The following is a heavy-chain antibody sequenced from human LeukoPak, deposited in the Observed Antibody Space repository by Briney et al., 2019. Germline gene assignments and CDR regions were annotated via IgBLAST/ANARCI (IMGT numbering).Heavy chain of an antibody. Sequence: SETLSLTCTVSGGSISSSSYYWGWIRQPPGKGLEWIGRIYTSGSTNYNPSLKSRVTMSVDTSKNQFSLKLSSVTAADTAVYYCEIYTGYDSFWGQGTLVTVSS. V-gene: IGHV4-39*07. J-gene: IGHJ4*02. CDR3: EIYTGYDSF. D-gene: IGHD5-12*01. CDR2: IYTSGST. CDR1: GGSISSSSYY.